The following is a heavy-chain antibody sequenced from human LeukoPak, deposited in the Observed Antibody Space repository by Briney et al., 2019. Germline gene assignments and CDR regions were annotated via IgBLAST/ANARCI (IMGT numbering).Heavy chain of an antibody. V-gene: IGHV4-31*03. CDR1: GGSISSGAYY. Sequence: SQTLSLTCTVSGGSISSGAYYWSWIRQHPGKGLEWIGYIHYSGSTYHNPSLRSRVIISEDTSKNRFSLKLSSVTAADTAVYYCARLADDSFDIWGLGTMVTVSS. CDR2: IHYSGST. CDR3: ARLADDSFDI. J-gene: IGHJ3*02.